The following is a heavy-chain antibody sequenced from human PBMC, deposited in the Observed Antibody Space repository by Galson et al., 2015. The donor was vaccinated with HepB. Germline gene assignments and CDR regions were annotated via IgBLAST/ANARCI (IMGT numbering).Heavy chain of an antibody. Sequence: SLRLSCAGSGFIFRHHAMAWIRQAPGKGLEWVSGVNGRGSTRSYSDAVKGRFSISRDNSKDTVFLQMANLRPEDTAVYYCVKEGAWFGGDWFDPWGQRALVTVS. CDR2: VNGRGSTR. J-gene: IGHJ5*02. D-gene: IGHD3-16*01. CDR1: GFIFRHHA. V-gene: IGHV3-23*01. CDR3: VKEGAWFGGDWFDP.